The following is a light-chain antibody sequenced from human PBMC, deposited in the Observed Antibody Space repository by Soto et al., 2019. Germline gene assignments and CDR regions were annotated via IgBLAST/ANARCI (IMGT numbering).Light chain of an antibody. CDR2: DAS. V-gene: IGKV3-11*01. CDR3: QQRSNWPWT. CDR1: QSVSSN. Sequence: ETVMTQSPATLSVSPGERATLSCRASQSVSSNLAWYQQKPGQPPRLLIYDASNRATGIPARFSGSGSGTEFTLTISSLEPEDFAVYYCQQRSNWPWTFGQGTKVDIK. J-gene: IGKJ1*01.